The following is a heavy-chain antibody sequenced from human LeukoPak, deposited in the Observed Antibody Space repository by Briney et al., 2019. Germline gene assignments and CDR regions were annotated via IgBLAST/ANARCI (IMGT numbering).Heavy chain of an antibody. D-gene: IGHD3-22*01. Sequence: GESLKISCKGSGYSFTSYWIGWVRQMPGKGLEWMGFIYPGDSDTRYSPSFQGQVTISADKSISTAYLQWSSLKASDTAMYYCARRGYYYDSSGYYYYFDYWGQGTLVTVSS. CDR1: GYSFTSYW. J-gene: IGHJ4*02. CDR2: IYPGDSDT. CDR3: ARRGYYYDSSGYYYYFDY. V-gene: IGHV5-51*01.